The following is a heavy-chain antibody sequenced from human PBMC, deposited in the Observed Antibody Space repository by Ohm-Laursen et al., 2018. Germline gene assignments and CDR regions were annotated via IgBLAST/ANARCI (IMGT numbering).Heavy chain of an antibody. J-gene: IGHJ6*02. V-gene: IGHV3-9*01. CDR3: AILRENYYYGMDV. CDR2: ISWNSGSI. Sequence: SLRLSCVASGFTFDDYAMHWVRQAPGKGLEWVSGISWNSGSIGYADSVKGRFTISRDNAKNSLYLQMNSLRAEDTALYYCAILRENYYYGMDVWGQGTTVTVSS. CDR1: GFTFDDYA.